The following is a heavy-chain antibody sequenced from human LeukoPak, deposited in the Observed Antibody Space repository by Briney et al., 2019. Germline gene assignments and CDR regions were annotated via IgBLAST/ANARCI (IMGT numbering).Heavy chain of an antibody. CDR2: IYDYGTT. D-gene: IGHD3-22*01. J-gene: IGHJ4*02. CDR1: GFIVISNY. CDR3: ARREFNGYYLS. Sequence: PGGSLRLSCAASGFIVISNYVAWFRQAPGKGLEWVSVIYDYGTTFYGDSVKGRFSNSRDNSKNTLYLNMDSLRAEDTATYYCARREFNGYYLSWGQGTLVTVSS. V-gene: IGHV3-53*01.